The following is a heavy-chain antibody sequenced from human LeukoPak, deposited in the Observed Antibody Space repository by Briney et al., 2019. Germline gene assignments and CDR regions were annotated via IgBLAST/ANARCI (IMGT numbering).Heavy chain of an antibody. CDR3: ARGVAISSSGWYESLDY. CDR1: GFTFSNSA. CDR2: ISTNGDRT. D-gene: IGHD6-19*01. V-gene: IGHV3-64*02. Sequence: PGGSLRLSCGASGFTFSNSAMYWVRQAPGKGLEFVSVISTNGDRTYYADSVKGRSTISRDNSKNTLYLQMGSLRADDMAVDYCARGVAISSSGWYESLDYWGQGGLVTISS. J-gene: IGHJ4*02.